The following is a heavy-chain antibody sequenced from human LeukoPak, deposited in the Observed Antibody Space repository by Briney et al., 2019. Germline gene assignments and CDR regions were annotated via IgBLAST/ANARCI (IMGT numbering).Heavy chain of an antibody. J-gene: IGHJ4*02. CDR1: GYTFTGYY. CDR3: ARVKTMIVVVRLFDY. CDR2: INPNSGGT. D-gene: IGHD3-22*01. Sequence: PAASVKVSCKASGYTFTGYYMHWVRQAPGQGLEWMGWINPNSGGTNYAQKFQGRATMTRDTSISTAYMELSRLRSDDTAVYYCARVKTMIVVVRLFDYWGQGTQVTVSS. V-gene: IGHV1-2*02.